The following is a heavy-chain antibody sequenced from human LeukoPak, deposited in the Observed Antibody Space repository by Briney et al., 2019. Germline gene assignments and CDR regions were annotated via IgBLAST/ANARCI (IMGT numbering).Heavy chain of an antibody. Sequence: ASVKVSCKASGYTFRNYGISWVRQAPGQGLEWMGWISAYNGDTNYAQNLQGRVTMITDTSTSTAYMELRSLRSEDTAVYYCARGYYYGSGSYSVVRYRGQGTLVTVSS. V-gene: IGHV1-18*01. CDR2: ISAYNGDT. J-gene: IGHJ4*02. D-gene: IGHD3-10*01. CDR3: ARGYYYGSGSYSVVRY. CDR1: GYTFRNYG.